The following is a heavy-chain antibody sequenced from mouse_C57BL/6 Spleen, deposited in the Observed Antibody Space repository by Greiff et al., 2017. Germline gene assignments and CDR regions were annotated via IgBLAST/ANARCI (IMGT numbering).Heavy chain of an antibody. D-gene: IGHD2-10*02. CDR3: ARGGIIHSIYAMDD. CDR2: IYPGDGDT. Sequence: QVQLQQSGAELVKPGASVKISCKASGYAFSSYWMNWVKQRPGKGLEWIGQIYPGDGDTNYNGKFKGKATLTADKSSSTAYMQLSSLTSEDSAVYFCARGGIIHSIYAMDDWGQGPSVTVSS. CDR1: GYAFSSYW. J-gene: IGHJ4*01. V-gene: IGHV1-80*01.